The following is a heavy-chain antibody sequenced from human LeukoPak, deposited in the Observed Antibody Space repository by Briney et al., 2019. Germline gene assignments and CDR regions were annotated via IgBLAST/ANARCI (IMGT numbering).Heavy chain of an antibody. CDR1: GGSISSSSYY. J-gene: IGHJ6*03. Sequence: PSETLSLTCTVSGGSISSSSYYWGWIRQPPGKGLEWIGSIYYSGSTYYNPSLKSRVTISVDTSKNQSSLKLSSVTAADTAVYYCAVIPAAIYYYYYMDVWGKGTTVTVSS. CDR3: AVIPAAIYYYYYMDV. V-gene: IGHV4-39*01. CDR2: IYYSGST. D-gene: IGHD2-2*02.